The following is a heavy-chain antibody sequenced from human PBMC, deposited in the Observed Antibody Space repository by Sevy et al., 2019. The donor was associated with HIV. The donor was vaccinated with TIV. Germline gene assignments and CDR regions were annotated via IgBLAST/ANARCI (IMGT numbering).Heavy chain of an antibody. V-gene: IGHV4-59*08. Sequence: SETLSLTCTVSGGSITSLYWNWIRQPPGKGLEWIANTYYNGHINYNPSLKSPVTLSLDTSKNQFSVRLSSVTAADTAMYYCAGENAWGRGYSWGQGTLVTVSS. CDR1: GGSITSLY. CDR3: AGENAWGRGYS. CDR2: TYYNGHI. D-gene: IGHD1-26*01. J-gene: IGHJ4*02.